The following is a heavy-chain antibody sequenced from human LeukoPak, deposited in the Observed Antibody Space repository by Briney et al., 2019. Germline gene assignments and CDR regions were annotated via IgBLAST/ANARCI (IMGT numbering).Heavy chain of an antibody. J-gene: IGHJ6*02. CDR2: IYYSGST. CDR3: ARVTTGDYYYYGMDV. CDR1: GGSISSYY. D-gene: IGHD4-17*01. V-gene: IGHV4-59*01. Sequence: SETLSLTCTVSGGSISSYYWSWIRQPPGKGLEWIGYIYYSGSTNYNPSLKSRVTISVDTSKNQFSLKLSSVTATDTAVYYCARVTTGDYYYYGMDVWGQGTTVTVSS.